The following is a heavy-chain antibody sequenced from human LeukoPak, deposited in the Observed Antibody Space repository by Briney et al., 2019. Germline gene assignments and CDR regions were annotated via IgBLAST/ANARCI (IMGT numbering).Heavy chain of an antibody. Sequence: SGGSLRLSCAASGFTFSIHGMHWVRQAPGKGLEWLTLIQNDGGNEYYADSVKGRFTISRDNSKNTLFLQLNSLRAEDTAVYYCASDRSSSFDYWGPGTLVAVSS. CDR2: IQNDGGNE. J-gene: IGHJ4*02. CDR3: ASDRSSSFDY. CDR1: GFTFSIHG. V-gene: IGHV3-30*02.